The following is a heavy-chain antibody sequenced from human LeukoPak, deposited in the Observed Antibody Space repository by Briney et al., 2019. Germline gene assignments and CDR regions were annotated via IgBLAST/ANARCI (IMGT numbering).Heavy chain of an antibody. CDR3: AVRDRLAAAGSFDY. CDR1: GYSFISYW. Sequence: GESLKISSKGSGYSFISYWIGWVRQMPGKSLEWMGIIYPGDSDTRYGPSFQGQVTISADKSISTAYLQWSSLKASDTAMYYCAVRDRLAAAGSFDYWGQGTLVTVSS. D-gene: IGHD6-13*01. V-gene: IGHV5-51*01. J-gene: IGHJ4*02. CDR2: IYPGDSDT.